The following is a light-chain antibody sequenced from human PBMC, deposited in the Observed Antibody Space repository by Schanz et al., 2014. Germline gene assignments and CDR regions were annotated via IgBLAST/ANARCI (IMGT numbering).Light chain of an antibody. CDR1: SSDVGAYDY. J-gene: IGLJ2*01. CDR3: SSYTSSSTVV. Sequence: QSALTQPRSVSGSPGQSVTISCTGTSSDVGAYDYVSWYQQHPGKAPKLMIYDVSNRPSGVSNRFSGSKSGNTASLTISGLQAEDEADYYCSSYTSSSTVVFGGGTKLTVL. V-gene: IGLV2-14*03. CDR2: DVS.